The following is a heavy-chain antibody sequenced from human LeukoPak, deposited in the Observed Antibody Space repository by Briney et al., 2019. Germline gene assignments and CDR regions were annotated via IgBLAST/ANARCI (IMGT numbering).Heavy chain of an antibody. D-gene: IGHD3-16*02. CDR1: GGSISSSSYY. Sequence: SETLSLICTVSGGSISSSSYYWAWIRQPPGKGLEWIGSIYYCGSTYYNPSLKSRVTISVDTSKNQFSLKLSSVTAADTAVYSCARSGSLSDDYVWGSYRAFDIWGQGTMVTVSS. V-gene: IGHV4-39*01. J-gene: IGHJ3*02. CDR3: ARSGSLSDDYVWGSYRAFDI. CDR2: IYYCGST.